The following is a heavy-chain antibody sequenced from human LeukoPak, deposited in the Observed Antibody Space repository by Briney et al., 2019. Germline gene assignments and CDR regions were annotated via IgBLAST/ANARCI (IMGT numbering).Heavy chain of an antibody. Sequence: PSETLSLTCTVSGGSISSYYWSWIRQPPGKGLEWIGYIYYSGSTNYNPSLKSRVTISVDTSKNQFSLKLSSVTAADTAVYYCARGRRGYSYGPINYYYYGMDVWGQGTTVTVSS. J-gene: IGHJ6*02. CDR2: IYYSGST. CDR3: ARGRRGYSYGPINYYYYGMDV. CDR1: GGSISSYY. V-gene: IGHV4-59*01. D-gene: IGHD5-18*01.